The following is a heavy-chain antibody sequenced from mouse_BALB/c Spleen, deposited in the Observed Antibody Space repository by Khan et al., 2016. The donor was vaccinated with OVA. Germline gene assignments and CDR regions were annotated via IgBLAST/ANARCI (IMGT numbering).Heavy chain of an antibody. V-gene: IGHV3-8*02. CDR1: GDSITSGF. J-gene: IGHJ3*01. D-gene: IGHD1-3*01. CDR2: MIYSGYT. CDR3: ARSTYKYAFAY. Sequence: EVQLQASGPSLVQPSQTLSLTCSVTGDSITSGFWSWVRKFPGNKLEYMGYMIYSGYTYYNPSLKGRFSITRHTSKNQYYLQLNSVTTEDTATYYCARSTYKYAFAYWGQGALVTVSA.